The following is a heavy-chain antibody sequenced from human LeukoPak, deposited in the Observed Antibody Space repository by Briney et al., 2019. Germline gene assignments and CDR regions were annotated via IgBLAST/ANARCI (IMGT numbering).Heavy chain of an antibody. CDR3: ARHVSGLLRMNWFDP. CDR2: MYYSGST. V-gene: IGHV4-59*08. D-gene: IGHD2-15*01. CDR1: GGSISSYY. Sequence: KPSETLSLTCTVSGGSISSYYWSWIRQPPGKGLEWIGYMYYSGSTNYNPSLKSRVTISVDTSKNQFSLKLSSVTAADTAVYYCARHVSGLLRMNWFDPWGQGTLVTVSS. J-gene: IGHJ5*02.